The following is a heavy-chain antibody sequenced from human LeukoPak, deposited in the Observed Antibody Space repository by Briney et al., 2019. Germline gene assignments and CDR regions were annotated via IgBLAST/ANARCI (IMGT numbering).Heavy chain of an antibody. V-gene: IGHV6-1*01. D-gene: IGHD3-10*01. J-gene: IGHJ5*02. CDR2: TYYRSKWYN. CDR1: GDSVSSNSAA. Sequence: SQTLSLTCAISGDSVSSNSAAWNWIRQSPSRGLEWLGRTYYRSKWYNDYAVSVKSRITINPDTSKNQFSLQLNSVTPEDTAVYYRAREFLSPGSGVLPNWFDPWGQGTLVTVSS. CDR3: AREFLSPGSGVLPNWFDP.